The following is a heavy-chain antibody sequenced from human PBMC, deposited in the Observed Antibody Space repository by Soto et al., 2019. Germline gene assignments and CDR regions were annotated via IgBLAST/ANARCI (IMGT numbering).Heavy chain of an antibody. CDR3: ARDAGGSDRRGWYDP. CDR2: INIGSSTI. Sequence: PGGSLRLSCATSGFNFSTYNTTWARQAPGKGLEWVAYINIGSSTIHYADSVKGRFTISRDNAKNTVSLQMSSLRAEDTAVYFCARDAGGSDRRGWYDPWGQGT. V-gene: IGHV3-48*01. D-gene: IGHD1-26*01. CDR1: GFNFSTYN. J-gene: IGHJ5*02.